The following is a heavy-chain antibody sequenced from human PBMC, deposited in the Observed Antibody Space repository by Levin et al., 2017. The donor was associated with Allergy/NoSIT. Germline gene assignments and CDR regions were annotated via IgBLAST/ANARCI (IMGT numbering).Heavy chain of an antibody. J-gene: IGHJ6*02. CDR1: GFTFSTYA. CDR3: AKDHWAQTVGYGMDV. Sequence: PGGSLRLSCAASGFTFSTYAMHWVRQAPGKGLELLAVISYEGSHKYHADSVQGRFTISRDNSNNMLYLQVTSLRAEDTGVYFCAKDHWAQTVGYGMDVWGQGTTVTVSS. CDR2: ISYEGSHK. V-gene: IGHV3-30*18. D-gene: IGHD3-10*01.